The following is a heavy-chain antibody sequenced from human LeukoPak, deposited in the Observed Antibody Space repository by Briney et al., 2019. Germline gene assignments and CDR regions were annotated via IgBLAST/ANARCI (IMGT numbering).Heavy chain of an antibody. CDR1: GFTFSTFW. Sequence: PGGSLRLSCEASGFTFSTFWVTWVRQAPGRGLEWVANIHPDGSEKYYVGSGKGRFTISRGNAKNSLYLQMNSLRAEDTAVYYCARGGTTKVTYWGQGTLVTVSS. J-gene: IGHJ4*02. CDR2: IHPDGSEK. D-gene: IGHD2-21*02. CDR3: ARGGTTKVTY. V-gene: IGHV3-7*04.